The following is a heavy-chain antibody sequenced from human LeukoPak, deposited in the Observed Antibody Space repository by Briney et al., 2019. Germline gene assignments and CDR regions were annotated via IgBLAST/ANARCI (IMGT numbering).Heavy chain of an antibody. CDR1: GGSFSGYY. Sequence: SETLSLTCAVYGGSFSGYYWSWIRQPPGKGLEWIGEINHSGSTNYNPSLKSRVTISVDTSKNQFSLKLSSVTAADTAVYYCARNNYYGSGSAVPYWGQGTLVTVSS. V-gene: IGHV4-34*01. J-gene: IGHJ4*02. CDR2: INHSGST. CDR3: ARNNYYGSGSAVPY. D-gene: IGHD3-10*01.